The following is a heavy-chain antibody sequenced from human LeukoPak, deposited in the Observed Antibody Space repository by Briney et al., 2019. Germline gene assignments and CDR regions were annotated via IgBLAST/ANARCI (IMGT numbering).Heavy chain of an antibody. J-gene: IGHJ4*02. CDR3: ARNLISFGYSYGYDY. V-gene: IGHV3-21*01. CDR1: GFTFSSYS. Sequence: GGSLRLSCAASGFTFSSYSMNWVRQAPGKGLEWVSSISSSSSYIYYADSVKGRFTISRDNAKNSLYLQMNSLRAEDTAVYYCARNLISFGYSYGYDYWGQGTLVTVSS. CDR2: ISSSSSYI. D-gene: IGHD5-18*01.